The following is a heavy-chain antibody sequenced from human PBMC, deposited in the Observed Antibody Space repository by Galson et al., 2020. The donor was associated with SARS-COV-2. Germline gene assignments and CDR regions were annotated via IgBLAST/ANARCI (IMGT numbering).Heavy chain of an antibody. Sequence: SETLSLTCAVYGGSFSGYYWSWIRQPPGKGLEWIGEINHSGSTNYNPSLKSRVTISVDTSKNQFSLKLSSVTAADTAVYYCARGSRAISKLLWPLFDYWGQGTLVTVSS. J-gene: IGHJ4*02. CDR3: ARGSRAISKLLWPLFDY. CDR2: INHSGST. D-gene: IGHD3-10*01. V-gene: IGHV4-34*01. CDR1: GGSFSGYY.